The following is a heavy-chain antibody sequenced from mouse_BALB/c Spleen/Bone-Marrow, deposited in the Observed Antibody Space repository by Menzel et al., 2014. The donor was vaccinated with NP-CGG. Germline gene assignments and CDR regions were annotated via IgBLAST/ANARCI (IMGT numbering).Heavy chain of an antibody. CDR3: ASPIYYGNYEGFAY. Sequence: VQLQQSGPELVRPGVSVKISCKGSGYTFTDYAMHWVKQSHAKSLEWIGVISTYSGNTNYNQKFEGKATMTVDKSSSTAYMELARLTSEDSAIYYCASPIYYGNYEGFAYWAQGTLVTVSA. D-gene: IGHD2-1*01. V-gene: IGHV1-67*01. CDR1: GYTFTDYA. J-gene: IGHJ3*01. CDR2: ISTYSGNT.